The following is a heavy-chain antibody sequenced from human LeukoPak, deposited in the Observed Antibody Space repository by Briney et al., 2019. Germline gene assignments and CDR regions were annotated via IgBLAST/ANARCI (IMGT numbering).Heavy chain of an antibody. V-gene: IGHV3-23*01. CDR2: INPSGGST. J-gene: IGHJ4*02. D-gene: IGHD1-1*01. CDR3: AKDRAGAPWAD. Sequence: PGGSLRLSCAASGFTFSSYSMSSVRQAPGKGLEWVSTINPSGGSTYYADSVKGRFTISRDNSKNTVYLQMNSLRAEDTAVYYCAKDRAGAPWADWGQGTLVTVSS. CDR1: GFTFSSYS.